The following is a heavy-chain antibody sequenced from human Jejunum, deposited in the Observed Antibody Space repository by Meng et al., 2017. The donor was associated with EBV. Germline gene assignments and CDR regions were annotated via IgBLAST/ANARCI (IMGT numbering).Heavy chain of an antibody. J-gene: IGHJ4*02. V-gene: IGHV1-3*01. D-gene: IGHD3/OR15-3a*01. Sequence: QVHLLQSGAEVKKPGASVKLSCKASGYTFTNYPIHWVRQAPGQRPEWMGCINPGNGETEFSQKFQGRVTITRDTSATTAYMELTSLRSEDTAVYYCASRPGFNIGPFDYWGQGTLVTVSS. CDR3: ASRPGFNIGPFDY. CDR2: INPGNGET. CDR1: GYTFTNYP.